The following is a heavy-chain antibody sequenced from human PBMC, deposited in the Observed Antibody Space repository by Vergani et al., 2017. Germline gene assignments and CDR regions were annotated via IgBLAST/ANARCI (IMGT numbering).Heavy chain of an antibody. J-gene: IGHJ6*02. CDR1: GFTFSSYS. D-gene: IGHD5-12*01. V-gene: IGHV3-21*01. Sequence: EVQLVESGGGLVKPGGSLRLSCAASGFTFSSYSMNWVRQAPGKGLEWVSSISSSSSYIYYADSVKGRFTISRDNAKNSLYLQMNSLRAEDTAVYYCARDGFGRYSGYDLETAGKYGMDVWGQGTTVTVSS. CDR3: ARDGFGRYSGYDLETAGKYGMDV. CDR2: ISSSSSYI.